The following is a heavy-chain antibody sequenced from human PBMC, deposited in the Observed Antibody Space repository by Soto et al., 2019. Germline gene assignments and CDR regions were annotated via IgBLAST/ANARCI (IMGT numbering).Heavy chain of an antibody. V-gene: IGHV1-18*01. J-gene: IGHJ3*02. Sequence: QVQLAQSGGEVKKPGASVRVSCKASGYTFISYGISWVRQAPGQGLEWMGWISPYNGNTNYAQSFQGRVSMSTDTSTSTAHLELRSLRSDDTAVYYGARDSPKWLVDAFDIWGQGTMVTVSS. CDR3: ARDSPKWLVDAFDI. CDR1: GYTFISYG. D-gene: IGHD6-19*01. CDR2: ISPYNGNT.